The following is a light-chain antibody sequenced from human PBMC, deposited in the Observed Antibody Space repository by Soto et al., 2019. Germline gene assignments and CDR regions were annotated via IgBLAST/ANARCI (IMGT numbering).Light chain of an antibody. J-gene: IGKJ2*01. CDR2: DAS. CDR1: QSISSC. CDR3: QQYNSYFPYT. V-gene: IGKV1-5*01. Sequence: DIQMTQSPSTLSASVGDSVTITCRASQSISSCLAWYQQKPGKVPKLLIYDASTLESGVPSRFSGSGFGTECPITISRLQPADFATYYYQQYNSYFPYTFGEGTTLEIK.